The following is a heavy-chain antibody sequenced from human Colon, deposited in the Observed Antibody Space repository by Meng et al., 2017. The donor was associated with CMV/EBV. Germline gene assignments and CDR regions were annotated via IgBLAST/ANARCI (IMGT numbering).Heavy chain of an antibody. Sequence: SADTFSGHYLHWVRQAPGQGLEWMGWITPNNGGVTHYSQRYQGRVTMTWDTSISTGYLELRVLTSEDTAVYYCARVRDTGYGSFYDFWGQGTLVTVSS. J-gene: IGHJ4*02. CDR1: ADTFSGHY. CDR3: ARVRDTGYGSFYDF. CDR2: ITPNNGGVT. D-gene: IGHD6-6*01. V-gene: IGHV1-2*02.